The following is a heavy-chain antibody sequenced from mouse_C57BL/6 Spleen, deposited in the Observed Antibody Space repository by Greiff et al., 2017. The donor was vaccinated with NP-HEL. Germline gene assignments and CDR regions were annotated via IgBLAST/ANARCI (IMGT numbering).Heavy chain of an antibody. CDR1: GYTFTSYG. CDR3: AREGNWERYFDV. J-gene: IGHJ1*03. CDR2: IYPRSGNT. V-gene: IGHV1-81*01. Sequence: QVQLQQSGAELARPGASVKLSCKASGYTFTSYGISWVKQRTGQGLEWIGEIYPRSGNTYYNEKFKGKATLTADKSSSTAYMELRSLTSEDSAVYFCAREGNWERYFDVWGTGTTVTVSS. D-gene: IGHD4-1*01.